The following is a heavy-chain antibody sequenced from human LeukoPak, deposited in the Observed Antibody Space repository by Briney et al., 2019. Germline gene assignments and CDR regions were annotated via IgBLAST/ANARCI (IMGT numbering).Heavy chain of an antibody. CDR2: ISSSSSYI. D-gene: IGHD5-18*01. J-gene: IGHJ4*02. V-gene: IGHV3-21*01. CDR3: ARVLSYGYCFDY. CDR1: GFTFSSYS. Sequence: GGSLRLSCAASGFTFSSYSMNWVRQAPGKGLEWVSSISSSSSYIYYADSVKGRFTISRDNAKNSLYLQMNSLRAEDTAVYYCARVLSYGYCFDYWGQGTLVTVSS.